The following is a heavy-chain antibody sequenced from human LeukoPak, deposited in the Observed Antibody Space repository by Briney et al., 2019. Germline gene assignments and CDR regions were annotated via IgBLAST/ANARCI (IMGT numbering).Heavy chain of an antibody. J-gene: IGHJ5*02. CDR2: ISSSSSTI. Sequence: GGSLRLSCAASGFTFSSYSMNWVRQAPGKGLEWVSSISSSSSTIYYADSVKGRFTISRDNAKNSLYLQMNSLRAEDTAVYYCARDLVVVVPAAIHSWFDPWGQGALVTVSS. CDR1: GFTFSSYS. V-gene: IGHV3-48*01. CDR3: ARDLVVVVPAAIHSWFDP. D-gene: IGHD2-2*02.